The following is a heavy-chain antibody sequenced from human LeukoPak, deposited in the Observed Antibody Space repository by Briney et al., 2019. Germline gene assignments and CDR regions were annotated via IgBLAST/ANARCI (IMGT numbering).Heavy chain of an antibody. D-gene: IGHD2-2*01. CDR2: IYYSGST. Sequence: SETLSLTCTVSGYSISSGYYWGWIRQPPGKGLEWIGSIYYSGSTYYNPSLKSRVTISVDTSKNQFSLKLSSVTAADTAVYYCARDRVVPAAMRKFDYWGQGTLVTVSS. J-gene: IGHJ4*02. CDR3: ARDRVVPAAMRKFDY. CDR1: GYSISSGYY. V-gene: IGHV4-38-2*02.